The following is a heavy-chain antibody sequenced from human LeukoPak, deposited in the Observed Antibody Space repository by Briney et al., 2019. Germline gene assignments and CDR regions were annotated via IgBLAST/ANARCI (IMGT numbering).Heavy chain of an antibody. D-gene: IGHD3-22*01. Sequence: GGSLRLSCAAPGFTFSTYAIHWVRQAPGKGLEWVAVIWYDGSEQYYADSVKGRFIISRDNSKSTSDLQMNSLRAEDTAVYYCASQGGYDSSGYYLTDYWGQGTLVTVSS. J-gene: IGHJ4*02. CDR2: IWYDGSEQ. CDR1: GFTFSTYA. V-gene: IGHV3-33*01. CDR3: ASQGGYDSSGYYLTDY.